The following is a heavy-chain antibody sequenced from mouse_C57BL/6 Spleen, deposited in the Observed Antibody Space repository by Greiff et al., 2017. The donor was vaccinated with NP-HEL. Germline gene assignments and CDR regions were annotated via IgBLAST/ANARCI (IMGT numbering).Heavy chain of an antibody. CDR1: GYTFTSYW. V-gene: IGHV1-55*01. J-gene: IGHJ4*01. D-gene: IGHD1-1*01. CDR2: IYPGSGST. CDR3: AREGTTVVADYYAMDY. Sequence: VQLQQPGAELVKPGASVKMSCKASGYTFTSYWITWVKQRPGQGLEWIGDIYPGSGSTNYNEKFKSKATLTVDTSSSTAYMQLSSLTSEDSAVYYCAREGTTVVADYYAMDYWGQGTSVTVSS.